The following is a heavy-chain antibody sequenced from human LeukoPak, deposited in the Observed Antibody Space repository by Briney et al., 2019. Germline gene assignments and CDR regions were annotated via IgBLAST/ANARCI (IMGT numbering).Heavy chain of an antibody. D-gene: IGHD3-22*01. V-gene: IGHV3-21*01. CDR2: ISSSSSYI. CDR1: GLTFSSYS. J-gene: IGHJ4*02. CDR3: ASAQYYYDSSGFHY. Sequence: GGSLRLSCAVSGLTFSSYSMNWVRQAPGKGLEWVSSISSSSSYIYYADSVKGRFTISRDNAKNSLYLQMNSLRAEDTAVYYCASAQYYYDSSGFHYWGQGTLVTVSS.